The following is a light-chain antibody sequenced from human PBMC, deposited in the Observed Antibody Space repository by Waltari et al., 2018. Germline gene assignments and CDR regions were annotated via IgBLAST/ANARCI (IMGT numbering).Light chain of an antibody. CDR3: QTGGHGTWV. V-gene: IGLV4-69*01. Sequence: QLVLTQSPSASASLGASVKLTCTLSSGHSNNVIAWLQQRPEKGPRYLCKVNSDGSHNKGDEIPVRFSGSRSGAERYLTISSLQSEDEADDFCQTGGHGTWVFGGGTKLTVL. CDR2: VNSDGSH. J-gene: IGLJ3*02. CDR1: SGHSNNV.